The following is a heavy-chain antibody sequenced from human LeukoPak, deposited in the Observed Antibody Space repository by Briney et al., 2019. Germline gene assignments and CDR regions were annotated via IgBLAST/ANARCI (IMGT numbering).Heavy chain of an antibody. CDR1: GFPFSSYW. V-gene: IGHV3-7*03. CDR2: IKQDGSKK. CDR3: AKDRRLPWDYFDS. Sequence: PGGSLRLSCVASGFPFSSYWMTWVRQAPGKGLEWVANIKQDGSKKSYVDSVKGRFTISRDNAKNSLYLQMNSLRAEDTAIYYCAKDRRLPWDYFDSWGQGTLVTVSS. D-gene: IGHD5-12*01. J-gene: IGHJ4*02.